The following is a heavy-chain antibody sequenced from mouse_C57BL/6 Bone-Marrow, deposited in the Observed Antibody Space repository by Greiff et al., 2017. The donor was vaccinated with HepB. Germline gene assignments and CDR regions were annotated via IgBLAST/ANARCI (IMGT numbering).Heavy chain of an antibody. CDR3: ARTYGLYAMDY. Sequence: VQLQQPGAELVKPGASVKLSCKASGYTFTSYWMHWVKQRPGQGLEWIGMIHPNSGSTNYNEKFKSKATLTADKSSSTAYMQLSSLTSEDSAVYYCARTYGLYAMDYWGQGTSVTVSS. V-gene: IGHV1-64*01. CDR2: IHPNSGST. D-gene: IGHD1-1*02. J-gene: IGHJ4*01. CDR1: GYTFTSYW.